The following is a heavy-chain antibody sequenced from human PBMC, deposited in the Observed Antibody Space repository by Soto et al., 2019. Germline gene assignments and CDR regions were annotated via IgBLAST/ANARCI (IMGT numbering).Heavy chain of an antibody. Sequence: EVQLLESGGGLVQPGGSLRLSCEASGFTFSSYAMSWVRQAPGKGLEWVSDFSGGGGNTYYADSVKGRFTISRDNSKNTLYLQMHSLRADDTAVYYCAKSYSAYSGWSPWDYWGQGTLVTVSS. CDR2: FSGGGGNT. J-gene: IGHJ4*02. V-gene: IGHV3-23*01. D-gene: IGHD6-19*01. CDR3: AKSYSAYSGWSPWDY. CDR1: GFTFSSYA.